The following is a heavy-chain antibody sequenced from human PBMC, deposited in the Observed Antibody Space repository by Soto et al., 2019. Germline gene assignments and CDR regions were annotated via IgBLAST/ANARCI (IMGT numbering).Heavy chain of an antibody. CDR1: GGSISSSSYY. J-gene: IGHJ6*02. D-gene: IGHD2-15*01. Sequence: SETLSLTCTVSGGSISSSSYYWCWIRQPPGKGLEWIGSIYYSGSTYYNPSLKSRVTISVDTSKNQFSLKLSSVTAADTAVYYCASGMVVAAKVPYYYGMDVWGQGTSVTVS. CDR3: ASGMVVAAKVPYYYGMDV. V-gene: IGHV4-39*01. CDR2: IYYSGST.